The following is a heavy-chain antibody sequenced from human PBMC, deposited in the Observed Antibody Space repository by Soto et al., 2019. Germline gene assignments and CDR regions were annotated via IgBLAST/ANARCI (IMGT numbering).Heavy chain of an antibody. V-gene: IGHV3-30*18. Sequence: PGGSLRLSCAASGFTFSSYGMHWVRQAPGKGLEWVAVLSYDGSNKYYADSVKGRFTISRDNSKNTLYLQMNSLRAEDTAVYYCAKRIGEGLVPAVSPFGYYYYYGMDVWGQGTTVTVSS. CDR2: LSYDGSNK. D-gene: IGHD2-2*01. CDR3: AKRIGEGLVPAVSPFGYYYYYGMDV. J-gene: IGHJ6*02. CDR1: GFTFSSYG.